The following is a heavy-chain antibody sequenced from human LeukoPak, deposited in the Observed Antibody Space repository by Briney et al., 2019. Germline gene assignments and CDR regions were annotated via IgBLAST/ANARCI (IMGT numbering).Heavy chain of an antibody. V-gene: IGHV3-48*03. Sequence: GGSLRLSFAASGFTFSSYEMNWVRQAPGKGLEWVSYISSSGSTIYYADSVKGRFTISRDNAKNSLYLQMNSLRAEDTAVYYCARDPHGALPNWGLDDWGQGTLVTVSS. CDR1: GFTFSSYE. J-gene: IGHJ4*02. CDR2: ISSSGSTI. D-gene: IGHD7-27*01. CDR3: ARDPHGALPNWGLDD.